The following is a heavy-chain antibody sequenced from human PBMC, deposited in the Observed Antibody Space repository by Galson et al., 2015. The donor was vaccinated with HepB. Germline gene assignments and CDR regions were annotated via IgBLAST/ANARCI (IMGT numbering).Heavy chain of an antibody. J-gene: IGHJ6*02. CDR3: ARGLPKTTVTTFRRLYYGMDV. V-gene: IGHV4-34*01. CDR1: GGSFSGYY. CDR2: VNHSGST. D-gene: IGHD4-11*01. Sequence: ETLSLTCAVYGGSFSGYYWSWIRQPPGKGPEWIGEVNHSGSTNDNPSLKSRVTISVDTSKNQFSLKLSSVTAADTAVYYCARGLPKTTVTTFRRLYYGMDVWGQGTTVTVSS.